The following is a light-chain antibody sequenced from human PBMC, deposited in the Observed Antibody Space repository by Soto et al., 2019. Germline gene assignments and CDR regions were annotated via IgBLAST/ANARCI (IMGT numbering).Light chain of an antibody. CDR3: QQYGSSPLT. CDR2: GAS. Sequence: EIVLTQSPGTLSLSPGERATLSCRASQSVSSSHLVWYQQKPGQAPRLLIYGASSRATGIPDRFSGSGSGTDFTLTISRLEPEDFAVYYCQQYGSSPLTFGQGTKVEIK. J-gene: IGKJ1*01. CDR1: QSVSSSH. V-gene: IGKV3-20*01.